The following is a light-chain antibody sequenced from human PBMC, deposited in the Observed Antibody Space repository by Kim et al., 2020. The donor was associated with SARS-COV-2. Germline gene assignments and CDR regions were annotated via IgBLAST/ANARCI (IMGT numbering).Light chain of an antibody. CDR3: QQRGN. J-gene: IGKJ5*01. CDR2: DAS. V-gene: IGKV3-11*01. CDR1: QSVGTY. Sequence: VVRQSPATLSLSPGERATLSCRASQSVGTYLVWYQQKPGQAPRLLIYDASKRAAGIPARFRGSGSGTDFTLTIRTLEPEDSAVYYCQQRGNFGQGTRLEIK.